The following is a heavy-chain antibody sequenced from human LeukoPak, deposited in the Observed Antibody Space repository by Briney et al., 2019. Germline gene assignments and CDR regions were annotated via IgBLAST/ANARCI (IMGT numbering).Heavy chain of an antibody. CDR3: AKENRQEGYYYYYMDV. J-gene: IGHJ6*03. V-gene: IGHV3-23*01. Sequence: GGSLKLSCAASGFTFSSYAMSWVRQAPGKGLEWVSAISGSGGSTYYADSVKGRFTISKDNSKNTLYLQMNSLRAEDTAVYYCAKENRQEGYYYYYMDVWGKGTTVTVSS. CDR1: GFTFSSYA. CDR2: ISGSGGST.